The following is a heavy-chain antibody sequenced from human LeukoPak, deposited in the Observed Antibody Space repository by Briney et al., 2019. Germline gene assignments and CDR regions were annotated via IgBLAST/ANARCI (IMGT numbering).Heavy chain of an antibody. D-gene: IGHD2-2*01. CDR3: AKAIGQIVPTTSRWYDP. Sequence: GGSLRLSCAASGFTFSNYVMSWVRQAPGKGLEWVSTISASGGSTYNADSVKGRFAISRDNSEHTLYLQMNSLRAEDTAVYYCAKAIGQIVPTTSRWYDPWGQGTLVTVSS. CDR2: ISASGGST. J-gene: IGHJ5*02. V-gene: IGHV3-23*01. CDR1: GFTFSNYV.